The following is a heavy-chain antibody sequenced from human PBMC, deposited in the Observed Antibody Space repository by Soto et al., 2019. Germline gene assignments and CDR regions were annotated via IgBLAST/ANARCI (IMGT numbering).Heavy chain of an antibody. CDR3: ARDSDYYDSSGYSDAFDI. Sequence: SETLSLTCTVSGGSISSYYWSWIRQPPGKGLEWIGYIYYSGSTNYNPSLKSRVTISVDTSKNQFSLKLSSVTAADTAVYYCARDSDYYDSSGYSDAFDIWGQGTTVTVSS. J-gene: IGHJ3*02. CDR1: GGSISSYY. D-gene: IGHD3-22*01. V-gene: IGHV4-59*01. CDR2: IYYSGST.